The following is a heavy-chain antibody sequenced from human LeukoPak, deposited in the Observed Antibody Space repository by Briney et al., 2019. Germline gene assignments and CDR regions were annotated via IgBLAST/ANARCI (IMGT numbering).Heavy chain of an antibody. Sequence: SGPALVKPTQTLTLTCTFSGFSLNTGAMCVSWIRQPPGKALEWLARIDWDDSEYYNPSLKTMLTISKDTSKNQVVLTMTNMDRADTGTYFCARMSLNWNDYYYAMDVWGQRTTVAVSS. CDR1: GFSLNTGAMC. J-gene: IGHJ6*02. CDR3: ARMSLNWNDYYYAMDV. CDR2: IDWDDSE. V-gene: IGHV2-70*11. D-gene: IGHD1-1*01.